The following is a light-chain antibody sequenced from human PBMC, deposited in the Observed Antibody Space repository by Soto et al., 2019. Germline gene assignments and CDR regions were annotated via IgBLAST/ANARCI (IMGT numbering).Light chain of an antibody. V-gene: IGLV2-8*01. Sequence: QSALTHPPSASGSPGQSVTISCTGSSSDVGAYNYVSWYQQHPGKAPKLMIYEVTKRHSGVPDRVSGSKSGNTASLTVSGLQAEDEGDYDCSSYAGSNNLPFGGGTRLTVL. CDR3: SSYAGSNNLP. CDR2: EVT. CDR1: SSDVGAYNY. J-gene: IGLJ3*02.